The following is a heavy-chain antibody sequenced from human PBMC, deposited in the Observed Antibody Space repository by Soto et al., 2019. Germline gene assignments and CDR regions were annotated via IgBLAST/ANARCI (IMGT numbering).Heavy chain of an antibody. CDR2: IYHSGST. V-gene: IGHV4-4*02. Sequence: PSETLSLTCAVSGVSIISSNWWSWVRHPPGKGLEWIGEIYHSGSTNYNPSLKSRVTISVDKSKNQFSLKLSSVTAADTAVYYCARSPDRRGYYPRRYYYGMDGWGQETTVTVSS. CDR1: GVSIISSNW. D-gene: IGHD3-22*01. J-gene: IGHJ6*02. CDR3: ARSPDRRGYYPRRYYYGMDG.